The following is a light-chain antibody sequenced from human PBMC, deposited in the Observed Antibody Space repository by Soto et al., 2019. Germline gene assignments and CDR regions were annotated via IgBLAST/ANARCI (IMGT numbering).Light chain of an antibody. CDR1: QNIRSN. CDR2: GAS. CDR3: HQYNQWPRT. J-gene: IGKJ1*01. V-gene: IGKV3-15*01. Sequence: EIVMTQSPATLSVSPGERATLSCRASQNIRSNLAWYQQIPGQAPRLLIHGASTRATGIPARFSGSGSGTEFTLTISGLQSEDYAVYFCHQYNQWPRTFGRGTKVEI.